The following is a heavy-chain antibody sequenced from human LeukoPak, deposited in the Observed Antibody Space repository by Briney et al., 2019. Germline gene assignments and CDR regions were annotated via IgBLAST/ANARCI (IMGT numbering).Heavy chain of an antibody. Sequence: SETLSLTCTVSGGSISSGGYYWSWIRRHPGKGLEWIGYIYYSGSTYYNPSLKSRVTISVDTSKNQFSLKLSSVTAADTAVYYCAQSLASRTYYYYYYMDVWGKGTTVTVSS. CDR3: AQSLASRTYYYYYYMDV. D-gene: IGHD2-15*01. V-gene: IGHV4-31*03. CDR1: GGSISSGGYY. J-gene: IGHJ6*03. CDR2: IYYSGST.